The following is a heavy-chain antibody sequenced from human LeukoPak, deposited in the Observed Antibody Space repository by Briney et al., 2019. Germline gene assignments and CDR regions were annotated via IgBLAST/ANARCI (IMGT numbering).Heavy chain of an antibody. CDR2: ISYDGSNK. CDR1: GFTFTSYG. D-gene: IGHD1-14*01. Sequence: GGSLRLSCAASGFTFTSYGMHWVRQAPGQGLDWVAVISYDGSNKYYADSVKGRFTISRDSSKNTLFLQMKSLRAEDTAVYYCAKGNLDAYYYYMDVWGKGTTVTVSS. V-gene: IGHV3-33*06. CDR3: AKGNLDAYYYYMDV. J-gene: IGHJ6*03.